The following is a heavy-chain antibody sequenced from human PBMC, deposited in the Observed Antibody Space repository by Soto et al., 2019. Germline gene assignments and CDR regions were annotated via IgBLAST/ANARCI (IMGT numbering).Heavy chain of an antibody. V-gene: IGHV3-23*01. CDR1: GFTFASYA. J-gene: IGHJ4*02. Sequence: GGSLRLSCEASGFTFASYALSWVRQAPGKGLEWVSSISASGSGTFDADSVKGRLTFSRDNSRNTLYVQMNSLRPEDTAVYYCARLYYYDSTGYFRHFDYWGQGTLVTVSS. CDR3: ARLYYYDSTGYFRHFDY. D-gene: IGHD3-22*01. CDR2: ISASGSGT.